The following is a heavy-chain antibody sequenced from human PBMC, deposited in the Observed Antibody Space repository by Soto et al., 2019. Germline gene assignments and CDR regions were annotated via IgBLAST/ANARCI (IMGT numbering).Heavy chain of an antibody. CDR2: IYYSGST. D-gene: IGHD1-26*01. CDR1: GGSISSYY. CDR3: ASGSGSPNQKESDY. J-gene: IGHJ4*02. V-gene: IGHV4-59*01. Sequence: SGTLSLTFTVSGGSISSYYWTWIRQPPGKGLEWIGYIYYSGSTNYNPSLKSRVTISVDTSKNQFSLKLSSVTAADTAVYYCASGSGSPNQKESDYWGQGTLVTVSS.